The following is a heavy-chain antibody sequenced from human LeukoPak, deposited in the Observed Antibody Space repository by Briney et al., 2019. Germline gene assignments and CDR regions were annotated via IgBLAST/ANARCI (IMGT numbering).Heavy chain of an antibody. J-gene: IGHJ4*02. D-gene: IGHD2-8*01. Sequence: SETLSLTCTVSGGSISGHYWGWIRQPPGKGLEWIGSIYYSGSTYDNPSLKSRVTISVDTSRNQFSLKLSSVTAADTAVYYCARDVSPNGVVDYWGQGTLVTVSS. CDR3: ARDVSPNGVVDY. V-gene: IGHV4-39*07. CDR1: GGSISGHY. CDR2: IYYSGST.